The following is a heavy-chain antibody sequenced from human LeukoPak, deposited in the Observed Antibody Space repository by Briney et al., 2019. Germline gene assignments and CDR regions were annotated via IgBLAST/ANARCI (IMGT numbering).Heavy chain of an antibody. Sequence: SETLSLTCTVSGGSISSYYWSWIRQPAGKGLEWIGRIDTSGSTNYNPSLKSRVTMSVDTSKNQFSLKLSSVTAADTAVYYCARDRGTWNDDGFDYWGQGTLVTVSS. D-gene: IGHD1-1*01. CDR2: IDTSGST. V-gene: IGHV4-4*07. CDR1: GGSISSYY. J-gene: IGHJ4*02. CDR3: ARDRGTWNDDGFDY.